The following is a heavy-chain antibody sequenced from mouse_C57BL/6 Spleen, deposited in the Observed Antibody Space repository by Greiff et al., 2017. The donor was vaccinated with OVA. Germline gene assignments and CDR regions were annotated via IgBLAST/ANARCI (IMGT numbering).Heavy chain of an antibody. Sequence: VQLKQPGAELVRPGSSVKLSCKASGYTFTSYWMDWVKQRPGQGLEWIGEIDPSDSYTNYNQKFKGKATLTVDTSSSTAYMQLSSLTSEDSAVYYCARGASSGRFAYWGQGTLVTVSA. CDR3: ARGASSGRFAY. CDR1: GYTFTSYW. J-gene: IGHJ3*01. CDR2: IDPSDSYT. V-gene: IGHV1-59*01. D-gene: IGHD3-2*02.